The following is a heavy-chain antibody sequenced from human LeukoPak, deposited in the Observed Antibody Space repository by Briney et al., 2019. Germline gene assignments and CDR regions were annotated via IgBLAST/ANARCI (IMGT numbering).Heavy chain of an antibody. Sequence: SETLSLTCTVSGGSISSYYWSWIRQPAGKGLEWIGRIYTSGSTNYNPSLKSRVTMSVDTSKNQFSLKLSSVTAADTVVYYCARASHDYVWGSYPNDAFDIWGQGTMVTVSS. CDR1: GGSISSYY. V-gene: IGHV4-4*07. D-gene: IGHD3-16*02. CDR2: IYTSGST. CDR3: ARASHDYVWGSYPNDAFDI. J-gene: IGHJ3*02.